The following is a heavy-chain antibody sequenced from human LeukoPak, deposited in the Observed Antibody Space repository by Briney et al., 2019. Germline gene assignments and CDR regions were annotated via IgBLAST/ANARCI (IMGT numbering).Heavy chain of an antibody. Sequence: SETLSLTCTVSGGSISSYYWSWIRQPPGKGLEWIGYIYYSASTNYNPSLKSRVTISVDTSKNQFSLKLSSVTAADTAVYYCARDRRVGATPYYFDYWGQGTLVTVSS. CDR2: IYYSAST. CDR1: GGSISSYY. J-gene: IGHJ4*02. CDR3: ARDRRVGATPYYFDY. D-gene: IGHD1-26*01. V-gene: IGHV4-59*01.